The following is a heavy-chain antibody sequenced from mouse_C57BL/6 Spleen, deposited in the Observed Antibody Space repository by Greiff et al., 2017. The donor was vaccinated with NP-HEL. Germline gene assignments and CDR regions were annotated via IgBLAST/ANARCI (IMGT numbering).Heavy chain of an antibody. V-gene: IGHV2-9-1*01. CDR1: GFSLTSYA. CDR2: IWTGGGT. Sequence: VQVVESGPGLVAPSQSLSITCTVSGFSLTSYAISWVRQPPGKGLEWLGVIWTGGGTNYNSAPKSRLSISKDNSKSQVFLKMNSLQTEDTARYYCARNEYSNYVDWFAYWGQGTLVTVSA. CDR3: ARNEYSNYVDWFAY. J-gene: IGHJ3*01. D-gene: IGHD2-5*01.